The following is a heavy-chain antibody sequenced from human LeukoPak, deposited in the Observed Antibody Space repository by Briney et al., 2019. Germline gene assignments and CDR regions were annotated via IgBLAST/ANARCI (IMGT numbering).Heavy chain of an antibody. V-gene: IGHV3-74*01. D-gene: IGHD6-19*01. J-gene: IGHJ4*02. CDR2: LCREEGST. CDR1: GFPFCMYW. Sequence: PGGSLRLSCAPSGFPFCMYWMQCVPHAPGGGGVCVSRLCREEGSTDCWDSVRGRFPISRDHDKHTLYLHVKSVRAGDAAVYYCATAGQWRYDSWGLGTLVTVSS. CDR3: ATAGQWRYDS.